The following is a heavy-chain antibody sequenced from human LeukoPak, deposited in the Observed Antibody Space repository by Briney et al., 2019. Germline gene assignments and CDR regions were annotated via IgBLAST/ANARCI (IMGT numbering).Heavy chain of an antibody. Sequence: ASVKVSCKASGYTFTSYGISWVRQAPGQGLEWMGWISAYNGNTNYAQKLQGRVTMTEDTSTDTAYMELSSLRSEDTAVFYCATWAGAVIVDKNGGVYWGQGTLVTVSS. J-gene: IGHJ4*02. V-gene: IGHV1-18*01. CDR1: GYTFTSYG. CDR3: ATWAGAVIVDKNGGVY. CDR2: ISAYNGNT. D-gene: IGHD3-22*01.